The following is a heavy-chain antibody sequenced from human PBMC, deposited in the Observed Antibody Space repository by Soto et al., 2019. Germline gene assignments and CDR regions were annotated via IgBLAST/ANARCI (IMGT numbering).Heavy chain of an antibody. CDR1: GYTFPYFG. CDR2: INPANGDT. Sequence: QVQLVQSGAEVKKPGASVRVSCRASGYTFPYFGIHWVRQAPGQSLEWMGSINPANGDTPYSQKFQGRVTITSDTSATTVYMEMVRLTSADTAVYYCARRVGDGQFDNWGQGTLVTVSS. CDR3: ARRVGDGQFDN. D-gene: IGHD1-26*01. J-gene: IGHJ4*02. V-gene: IGHV1-3*01.